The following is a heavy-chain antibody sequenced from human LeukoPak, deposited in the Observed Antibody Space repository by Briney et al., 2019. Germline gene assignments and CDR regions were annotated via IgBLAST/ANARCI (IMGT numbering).Heavy chain of an antibody. CDR3: ARQSLYYYGSGSYYDY. J-gene: IGHJ4*02. CDR2: ISSNGGST. V-gene: IGHV3-64*01. D-gene: IGHD3-10*01. CDR1: GFTFSSYA. Sequence: PGGSLRLSCAASGFTFSSYAMHWVRQAPGKGLEYVSAISSNGGSTYYANSVKGRFTISRDNSKNTLYLQMGSLRAEDMAVYYCARQSLYYYGSGSYYDYWGQGTLVTVSS.